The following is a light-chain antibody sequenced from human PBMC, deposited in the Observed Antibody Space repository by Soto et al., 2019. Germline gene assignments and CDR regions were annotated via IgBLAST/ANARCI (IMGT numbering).Light chain of an antibody. J-gene: IGLJ2*01. CDR3: QSYDSSLSGYVV. CDR1: SSNIGAGYD. CDR2: GNS. Sequence: QSVLTQPPSVSGAPGQRVTISCTGSSSNIGAGYDVHWYQQLPGTGTKLLIYGNSNRPSGVPDRFSGSKSGTSASLAITGLQAEDEADYYCQSYDSSLSGYVVFGGGTKVTVL. V-gene: IGLV1-40*01.